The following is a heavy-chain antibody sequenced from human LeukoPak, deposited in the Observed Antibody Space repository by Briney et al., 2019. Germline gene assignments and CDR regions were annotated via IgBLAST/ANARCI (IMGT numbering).Heavy chain of an antibody. CDR2: IYYSGST. CDR1: GDSISSSSYY. Sequence: SETLSLTCTVSGDSISSSSYYWGWIRQPPGKGLEWIGNIYYSGSTNYNPSLKSRVTISVDTSKNQFSLKLSSVTAADTAVYYCARAGPHIAAAGNFDYWGQGTLVAVSS. V-gene: IGHV4-39*07. D-gene: IGHD6-13*01. CDR3: ARAGPHIAAAGNFDY. J-gene: IGHJ4*02.